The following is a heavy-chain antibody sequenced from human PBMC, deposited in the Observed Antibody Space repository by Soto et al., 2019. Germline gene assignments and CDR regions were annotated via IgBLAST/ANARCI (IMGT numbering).Heavy chain of an antibody. CDR3: ARHGVDFWSGYRNWFDP. CDR2: IYYSGST. V-gene: IGHV4-59*08. Sequence: PSETLSLTCTVSGGSISSYYWSWIRQPPGKGLEWIGYIYYSGSTNYNPSLKSRVTISVDTSKNQFSLKLSSVTAADTAVYYCARHGVDFWSGYRNWFDPWGQGTLVTVSS. J-gene: IGHJ5*02. CDR1: GGSISSYY. D-gene: IGHD3-3*01.